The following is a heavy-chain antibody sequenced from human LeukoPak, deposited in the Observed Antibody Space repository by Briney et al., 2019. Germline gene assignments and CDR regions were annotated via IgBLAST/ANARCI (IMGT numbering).Heavy chain of an antibody. J-gene: IGHJ3*02. CDR3: AEVDNYYGSGNYAFDI. V-gene: IGHV3-33*06. Sequence: PGRSLRLSCAASGFTFSSYGMHWVRQAPGKGLEWVAVIWYDGSIKFYVDSVKGRFTISRDNSKNTLYLQMNSLRAEDTAVYYCAEVDNYYGSGNYAFDIWGQGTMVTVSS. D-gene: IGHD3-10*01. CDR1: GFTFSSYG. CDR2: IWYDGSIK.